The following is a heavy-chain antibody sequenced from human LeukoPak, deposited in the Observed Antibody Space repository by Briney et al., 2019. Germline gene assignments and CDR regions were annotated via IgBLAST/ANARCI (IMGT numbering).Heavy chain of an antibody. V-gene: IGHV4-34*01. D-gene: IGHD2-15*01. CDR3: ARASLGGCDY. J-gene: IGHJ4*02. Sequence: SETLSLTCAVYGGSFSGYYWSWIRQPPGKGLEWIGEINHSGSTNYNPSLKSRVTISVDTSKNQFSLKLSSVTAADTAVYYCARASLGGCDYWGQGTLVTVSS. CDR2: INHSGST. CDR1: GGSFSGYY.